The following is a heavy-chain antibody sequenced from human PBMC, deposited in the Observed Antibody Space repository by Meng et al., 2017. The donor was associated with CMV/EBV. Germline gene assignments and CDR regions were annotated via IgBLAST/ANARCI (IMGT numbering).Heavy chain of an antibody. J-gene: IGHJ4*02. V-gene: IGHV3-23*03. Sequence: GGSLRLSCAASGFTFSSYAMSWVRQAPGKGLEWVSVIYSGGSSTYYADSVKGRFTISRDNSKNTLYLQMNSLRAEDTAVYYCAKGRGDSDYDFEYWGRGTLVTVSS. CDR3: AKGRGDSDYDFEY. CDR1: GFTFSSYA. D-gene: IGHD5-12*01. CDR2: IYSGGSST.